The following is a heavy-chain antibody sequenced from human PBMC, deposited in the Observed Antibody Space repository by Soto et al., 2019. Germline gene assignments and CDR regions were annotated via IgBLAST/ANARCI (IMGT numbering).Heavy chain of an antibody. V-gene: IGHV4-59*08. CDR2: IYYSGST. CDR1: GGSISSYY. D-gene: IGHD3-10*01. Sequence: SETLSLTCTVSGGSISSYYWSWIRQPPGKGLEWIGYIYYSGSTNYNPSLKSRVTISVDTSKNQFSLKLSSVTAADTAVYYCARLWFGELSINPSHYMDVWGKGTTVTVSS. J-gene: IGHJ6*03. CDR3: ARLWFGELSINPSHYMDV.